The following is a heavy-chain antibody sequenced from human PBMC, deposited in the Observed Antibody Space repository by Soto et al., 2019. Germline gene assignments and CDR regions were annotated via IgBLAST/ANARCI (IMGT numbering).Heavy chain of an antibody. D-gene: IGHD2-2*01. CDR1: VGTFSSYA. V-gene: IGHV1-69*13. CDR3: ARHDCISSSCYYYYYYGMDV. J-gene: IGHJ6*02. Sequence: SVKVSCKASVGTFSSYAISWVRQAPGQGLEWMGGIIPIFGTANYAQKFQGRVTITADESTSTAYMELSSLRSEDTAVYYCARHDCISSSCYYYYYYGMDVWGQGTTVTVSS. CDR2: IIPIFGTA.